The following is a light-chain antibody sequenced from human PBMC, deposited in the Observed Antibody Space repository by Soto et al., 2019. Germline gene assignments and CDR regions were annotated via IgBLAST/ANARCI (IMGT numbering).Light chain of an antibody. CDR2: DAS. CDR3: QKCDYLPI. V-gene: IGKV1-33*01. CDR1: HDITSY. J-gene: IGKJ3*01. Sequence: DIQMTQSPSSLSASVGDRVTITCQASHDITSYLNWYQHKPGKAPKLLIYDASSLEAGVPSRFRGSGSGTDCTFTISSLQPEDVATYYCQKCDYLPIFGPGTTVDLK.